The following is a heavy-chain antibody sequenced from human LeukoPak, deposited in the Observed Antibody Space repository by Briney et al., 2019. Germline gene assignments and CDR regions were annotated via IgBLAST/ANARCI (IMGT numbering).Heavy chain of an antibody. V-gene: IGHV1-69*04. CDR2: IIPILGIA. CDR1: GGTFSSYA. CDR3: AKGVDSYGYGYFDY. Sequence: ASVKVSCKASGGTFSSYAISWVRQAPGQGLEWMGRIIPILGIANYAQKFQGRVTITADKSTSTAYMELSSLRSEDTAVYYCAKGVDSYGYGYFDYWGQGTLVTVSS. J-gene: IGHJ4*02. D-gene: IGHD5-18*01.